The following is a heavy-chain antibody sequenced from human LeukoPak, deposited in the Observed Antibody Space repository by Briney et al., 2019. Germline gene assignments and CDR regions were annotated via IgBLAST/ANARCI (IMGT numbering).Heavy chain of an antibody. CDR2: IIPIFGTA. D-gene: IGHD2-2*01. Sequence: SVKVSCKASGGTFSSYAISWVRQAPGQGLEWTGGIIPIFGTANYAQKFQGRVTITADKSTSTAYMELSSLRSEDTAVYYCARDLGYCSSTSCPGGFDYWGQGTLVTVSS. V-gene: IGHV1-69*06. CDR1: GGTFSSYA. J-gene: IGHJ4*02. CDR3: ARDLGYCSSTSCPGGFDY.